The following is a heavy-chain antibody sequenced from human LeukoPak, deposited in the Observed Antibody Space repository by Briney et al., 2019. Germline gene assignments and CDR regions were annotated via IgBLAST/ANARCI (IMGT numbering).Heavy chain of an antibody. V-gene: IGHV3-23*01. CDR3: AKDLYLPHFDY. CDR2: ITGGGIST. J-gene: IGHJ4*02. Sequence: GGSLRLSCAASGFTFSXXXXXXXXXXPXXXLXWVSSITGGGISTYYADSVKGRFTISXXNXKNTLYLQMNSLRAADTAVYYCAKDLYLPHFDYWGQGTLVTVSS. CDR1: GFTFSXXX. D-gene: IGHD2-21*01.